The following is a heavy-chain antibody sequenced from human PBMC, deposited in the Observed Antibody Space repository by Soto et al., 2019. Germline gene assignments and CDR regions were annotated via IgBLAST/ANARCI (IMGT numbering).Heavy chain of an antibody. J-gene: IGHJ4*02. CDR2: IYYSGST. D-gene: IGHD6-13*01. V-gene: IGHV4-59*08. CDR1: GGSISSYY. Sequence: SETLSLTCTVSGGSISSYYWSWIRQPPGKGLEWIGYIYYSGSTDYNPSLKSRVTISVDTSKNQFSLKLSSVTAADTAVYYCASLRDTSSWYYAYWGQGTLVTVSS. CDR3: ASLRDTSSWYYAY.